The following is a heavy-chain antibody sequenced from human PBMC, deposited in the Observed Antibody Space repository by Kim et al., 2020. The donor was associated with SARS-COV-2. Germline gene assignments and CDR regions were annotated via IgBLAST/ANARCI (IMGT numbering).Heavy chain of an antibody. Sequence: DSVKGRFNITRDNATNSLYLQMNSLRAEDTALYYCAKGLGKYYYYYYMDVWGKGTTVTVSS. V-gene: IGHV3-9*01. D-gene: IGHD3-16*01. CDR3: AKGLGKYYYYYYMDV. J-gene: IGHJ6*03.